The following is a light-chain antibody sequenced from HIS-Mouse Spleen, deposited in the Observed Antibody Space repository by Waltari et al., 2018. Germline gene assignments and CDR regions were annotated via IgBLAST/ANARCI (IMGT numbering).Light chain of an antibody. V-gene: IGKV3D-15*03. CDR1: QSVSSN. J-gene: IGKJ1*01. Sequence: EIVMTQSPATLSVSPGERATLSCRASQSVSSNLAWYQQKPGQAPRLLIYGASIRATGIPARFSGSGSGTEFTLTISILQSEDFAVYYCQQDNNWPWTFGQGTKVEIK. CDR2: GAS. CDR3: QQDNNWPWT.